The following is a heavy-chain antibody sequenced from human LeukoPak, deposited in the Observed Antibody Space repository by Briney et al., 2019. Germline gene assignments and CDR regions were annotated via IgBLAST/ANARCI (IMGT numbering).Heavy chain of an antibody. J-gene: IGHJ3*02. Sequence: PSETLSLTCAVYGGSFSGYYWSWIRQPPGKGLEWIGEINHSGSTNYNPSLKSRVTISVDTSKNQFSLKLSSVTAADTAVYYCARDGIVVAGVRSHAFDIWGQGTMVTVSS. CDR3: ARDGIVVAGVRSHAFDI. CDR2: INHSGST. CDR1: GGSFSGYY. D-gene: IGHD2-15*01. V-gene: IGHV4-34*01.